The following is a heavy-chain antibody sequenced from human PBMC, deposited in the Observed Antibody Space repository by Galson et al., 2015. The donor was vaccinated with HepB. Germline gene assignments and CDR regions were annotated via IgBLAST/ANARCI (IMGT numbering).Heavy chain of an antibody. Sequence: SVKVSCKASGGTFSSYTISWVRQAPGQGLEWMGRIIPILGIANYAQKFQGRVTITADKSTSTAYMELSSLRSEDTAVYYCARALILEPRDWYFDLWGRGTLVTVSS. CDR3: ARALILEPRDWYFDL. V-gene: IGHV1-69*02. CDR1: GGTFSSYT. J-gene: IGHJ2*01. CDR2: IIPILGIA. D-gene: IGHD3-3*01.